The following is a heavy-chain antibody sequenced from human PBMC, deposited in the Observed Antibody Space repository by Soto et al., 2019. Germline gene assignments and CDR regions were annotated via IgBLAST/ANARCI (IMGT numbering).Heavy chain of an antibody. J-gene: IGHJ6*02. CDR2: IYYSGST. V-gene: IGHV4-39*01. CDR1: GGSISSSSYY. Sequence: SETLSLTCTVPGGSISSSSYYWGWIRQPPGKGLEWIGSIYYSGSTYYNPSLKSRVAISVDTSKNQFSLKLSSVTAADTAVYYCATTTVSHYDFWSGPYYYGMDVWGQGTTVTVSS. CDR3: ATTTVSHYDFWSGPYYYGMDV. D-gene: IGHD3-3*01.